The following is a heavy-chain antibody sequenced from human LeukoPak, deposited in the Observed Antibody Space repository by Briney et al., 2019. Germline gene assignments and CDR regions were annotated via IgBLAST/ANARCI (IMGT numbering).Heavy chain of an antibody. CDR3: AREGQWLYY. CDR2: IYTSGST. Sequence: SETLSLTCTVPGGSISSGNYYWNWIRQPAGKGLEWIGRIYTSGSTNYNPSLKNRVTISVDTSKNQFSLKLSSVTAADTAVYYCAREGQWLYYWGQGTLVTVSS. J-gene: IGHJ4*02. CDR1: GGSISSGNYY. V-gene: IGHV4-61*02. D-gene: IGHD6-19*01.